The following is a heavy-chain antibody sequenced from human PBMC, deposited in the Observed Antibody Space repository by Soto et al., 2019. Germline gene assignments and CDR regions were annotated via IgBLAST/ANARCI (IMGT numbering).Heavy chain of an antibody. Sequence: QVQLVESGGGVVQPGRSLRLSCAASGFTFSSYGMHWVRQAPGKGLEWVAVISYDGSNKYYADSVKGRFTISRDNSKNTLYLQMNSWRAEDTAVYYCAKAPPPYSSGWYYFDYWGQGNLVTVSS. CDR3: AKAPPPYSSGWYYFDY. J-gene: IGHJ4*02. V-gene: IGHV3-30*18. CDR1: GFTFSSYG. CDR2: ISYDGSNK. D-gene: IGHD6-19*01.